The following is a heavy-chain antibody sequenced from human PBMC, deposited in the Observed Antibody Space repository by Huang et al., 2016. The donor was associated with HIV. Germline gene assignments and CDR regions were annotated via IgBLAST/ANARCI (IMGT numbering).Heavy chain of an antibody. D-gene: IGHD2-21*02. CDR3: ATDLGGYSFDY. J-gene: IGHJ4*02. Sequence: QEQLVESGGGVVQPGGSLRFSCATSGFSFSHYGMHWVRQGPGKGGEWVAFIRFDGGNKHYADSAKGRFTSSRDNSKKMLFLEMNSLRGDDTAFYYCATDLGGYSFDYWGQGALVSVSS. CDR1: GFSFSHYG. CDR2: IRFDGGNK. V-gene: IGHV3-30*02.